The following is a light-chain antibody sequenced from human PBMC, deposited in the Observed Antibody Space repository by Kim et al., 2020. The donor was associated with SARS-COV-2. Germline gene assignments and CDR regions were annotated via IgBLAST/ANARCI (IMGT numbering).Light chain of an antibody. J-gene: IGLJ3*02. CDR1: SGINVGTYR. CDR2: YKSDSDK. CDR3: MIWHSSAWV. Sequence: QPVLTQPSSLSASPGASASLTCTLRSGINVGTYRIFWYQQKPGSPPQYLLRYKSDSDKQQASGVPSRFSGSKDASANAGILLISGLQSEDEADYYCMIWHSSAWVFGGGTQVTVL. V-gene: IGLV5-45*03.